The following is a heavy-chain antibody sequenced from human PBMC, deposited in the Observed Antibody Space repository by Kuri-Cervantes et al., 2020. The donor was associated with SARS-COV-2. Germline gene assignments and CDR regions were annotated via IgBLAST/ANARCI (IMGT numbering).Heavy chain of an antibody. Sequence: GESLKISCAASGFTFGDYYMSWIRQAPGKGLEWVSYISNSGSTIYYADSVKGRFTISRDNAKNSLYLQMNSLRAEDTAVYYCARGYSSSWYRGQASYWGQGTLVTVSS. CDR2: ISNSGSTI. V-gene: IGHV3-11*01. CDR1: GFTFGDYY. D-gene: IGHD6-13*01. CDR3: ARGYSSSWYRGQASY. J-gene: IGHJ4*02.